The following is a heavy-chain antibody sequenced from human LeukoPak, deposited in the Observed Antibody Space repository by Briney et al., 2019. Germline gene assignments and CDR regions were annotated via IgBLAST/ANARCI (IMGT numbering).Heavy chain of an antibody. V-gene: IGHV4-59*12. D-gene: IGHD6-13*01. Sequence: SETLSLTCTVSGDSISSYYWSWIRQPPGKGLEWIGYIYHSGSTYYNPSLKSRVTISVDRSKNQFSLKLSSVTAADTAVYYCARSIAAGGKLPWAYWGQGTLVTVSS. CDR3: ARSIAAGGKLPWAY. J-gene: IGHJ4*02. CDR2: IYHSGST. CDR1: GDSISSYY.